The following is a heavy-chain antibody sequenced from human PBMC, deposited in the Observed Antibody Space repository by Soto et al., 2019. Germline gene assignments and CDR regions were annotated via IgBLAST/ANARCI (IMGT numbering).Heavy chain of an antibody. CDR1: GYTFTTYW. Sequence: GESLKISCQGSGYTFTTYWVGWVRQRPGKGLDWMGNIYPGDSDVKYSPSFQGQVTISVDKSISTAYLQWNSLRASDTAVYYCARESEDLTSNFDYWGQGTQVTVSS. CDR3: ARESEDLTSNFDY. V-gene: IGHV5-51*01. CDR2: IYPGDSDV. J-gene: IGHJ4*02.